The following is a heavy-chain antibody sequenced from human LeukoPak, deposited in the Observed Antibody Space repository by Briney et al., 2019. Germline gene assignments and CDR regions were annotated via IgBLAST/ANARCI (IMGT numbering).Heavy chain of an antibody. CDR2: IYSGGST. D-gene: IGHD3-10*01. V-gene: IGHV3-53*01. CDR3: ARDGVWCGELLRD. Sequence: GGSLRLSCAASGFTVSSNYMSWVRQAPGKGLEWVSVIYSGGSTYYADSVKGRFTISRDNSKNTLYLKMNNLRAEDTAVYYCARDGVWCGELLRDWGQGTLVTVSS. J-gene: IGHJ4*02. CDR1: GFTVSSNY.